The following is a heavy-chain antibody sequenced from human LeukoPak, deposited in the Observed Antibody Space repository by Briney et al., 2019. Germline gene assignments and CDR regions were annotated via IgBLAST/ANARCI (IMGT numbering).Heavy chain of an antibody. Sequence: PSETLSLTCTVSGGSISSYYWSWIRQPPGKGLEWIGYIYYSGSTNYNPSLKSRVTISVDTSKNQFSLKLSSVTAADTAVYYCARGSGLWFGELNYMDVWGKGTTVTISS. V-gene: IGHV4-59*01. CDR2: IYYSGST. CDR1: GGSISSYY. J-gene: IGHJ6*03. D-gene: IGHD3-10*01. CDR3: ARGSGLWFGELNYMDV.